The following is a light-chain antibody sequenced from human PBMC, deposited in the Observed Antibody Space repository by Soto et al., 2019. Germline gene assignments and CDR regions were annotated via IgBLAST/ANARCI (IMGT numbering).Light chain of an antibody. Sequence: EIVLTQSPGTLSLSPGERATLSCRASQSVSSSYLAWYQQKPGQAPRLLIYGASSRATGIPERFSGSGSGSDFTLSISRLEPEDFAVYYCQQYGSSPWRFGQGTKVEIK. CDR1: QSVSSSY. V-gene: IGKV3-20*01. J-gene: IGKJ1*01. CDR3: QQYGSSPWR. CDR2: GAS.